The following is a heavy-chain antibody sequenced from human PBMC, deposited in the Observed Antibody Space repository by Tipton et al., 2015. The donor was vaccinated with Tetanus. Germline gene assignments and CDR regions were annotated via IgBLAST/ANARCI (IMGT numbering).Heavy chain of an antibody. CDR3: ARELSQYCTSTSCPHGMDV. V-gene: IGHV1-46*01. Sequence: QVQLVQSGAEVKKPGASVNISCKASGYTFTKYYMHWVRQAPGQGLEWMGMINPSRGGTMYAQQFQGRVTMIRDTSTSTTYLDLGSLRSEDTAVYYCARELSQYCTSTSCPHGMDVWGQGTAVTVSS. J-gene: IGHJ6*02. D-gene: IGHD2-2*01. CDR1: GYTFTKYY. CDR2: INPSRGGT.